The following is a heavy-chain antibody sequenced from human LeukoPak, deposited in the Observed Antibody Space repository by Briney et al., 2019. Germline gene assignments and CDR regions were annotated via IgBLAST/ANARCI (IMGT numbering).Heavy chain of an antibody. CDR1: GYSISSGYY. Sequence: SETLSLTCAVSGYSISSGYYWGWIRQPPGKGLEWIGSIYHSGSTYYNPSLKSRVTISVDTSKNQFSLKLSSVTAADTAVYYCAILSQIGITGQNGGFDPWGQGTLVTVSS. J-gene: IGHJ5*02. D-gene: IGHD1-20*01. CDR2: IYHSGST. V-gene: IGHV4-38-2*01. CDR3: AILSQIGITGQNGGFDP.